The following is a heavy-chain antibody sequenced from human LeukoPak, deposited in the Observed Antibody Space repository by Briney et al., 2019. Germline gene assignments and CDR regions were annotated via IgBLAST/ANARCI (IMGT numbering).Heavy chain of an antibody. Sequence: PSETLPLTCAVYGGSFSGYYWSWIRQPPGKGLEWIGEINHSGSTNYNPSLKSRVTISVDTSKNQFSLKLSSVTAADTAVYYCASLYYDSSDYYSFDYWGQGTLVTVSS. CDR2: INHSGST. CDR1: GGSFSGYY. J-gene: IGHJ4*02. V-gene: IGHV4-34*01. CDR3: ASLYYDSSDYYSFDY. D-gene: IGHD3-22*01.